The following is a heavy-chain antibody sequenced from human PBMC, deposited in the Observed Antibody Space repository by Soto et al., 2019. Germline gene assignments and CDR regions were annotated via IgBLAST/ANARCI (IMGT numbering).Heavy chain of an antibody. CDR2: ISYDGSNK. J-gene: IGHJ6*02. D-gene: IGHD3-10*01. CDR1: GFTFSSYG. Sequence: PGGSLRLSCAASGFTFSSYGMHWVRQAPGKGLEWVAVISYDGSNKYYADSVKGRFTISRDNSKNTLYLQMNSLRAEDTALYYCAKDRLTYYYGSGSYQGYYYYYGMDVWGQGTTVTVSS. CDR3: AKDRLTYYYGSGSYQGYYYYYGMDV. V-gene: IGHV3-30*18.